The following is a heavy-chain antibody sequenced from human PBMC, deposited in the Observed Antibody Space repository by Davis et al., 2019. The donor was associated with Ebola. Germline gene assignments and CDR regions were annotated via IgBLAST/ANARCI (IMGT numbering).Heavy chain of an antibody. V-gene: IGHV1-24*01. J-gene: IGHJ1*01. CDR3: ATAHYYDSSGYYYGYFQH. D-gene: IGHD3-22*01. CDR1: GYTFTSYA. CDR2: FDPEDGET. Sequence: AASVKVSCKASGYTFTSYAMHWVRQAPGKGLEWMGGFDPEDGETIYAQKFQGRVTMTEDTSTDTAYMELSSLRSEDTAVYYCATAHYYDSSGYYYGYFQHWGQGTLVTVSS.